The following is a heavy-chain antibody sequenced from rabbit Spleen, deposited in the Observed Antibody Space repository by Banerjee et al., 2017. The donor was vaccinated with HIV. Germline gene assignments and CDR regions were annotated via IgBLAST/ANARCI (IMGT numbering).Heavy chain of an antibody. D-gene: IGHD6-1*01. V-gene: IGHV1S45*01. J-gene: IGHJ4*01. CDR3: ARESNTGSAGYAYAFNL. Sequence: QEQLEESGGDLVKPEGSLTVTCTASGFSFSSSYYMCWVRQAPGKGLEWIACIYGGGGNTYYASWAKGRFTISKTSSTTVTLQMTSLTDADTATYFCARESNTGSAGYAYAFNLWGPGTLVTVS. CDR2: IYGGGGNT. CDR1: GFSFSSSYY.